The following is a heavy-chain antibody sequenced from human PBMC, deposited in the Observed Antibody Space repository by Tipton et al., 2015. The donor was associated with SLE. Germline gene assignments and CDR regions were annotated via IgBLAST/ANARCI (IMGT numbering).Heavy chain of an antibody. CDR2: IYYSGST. Sequence: TLSLTCTVSGGSISSYYWSWIRQPPGKGLEWIGYIYYSGSTNYNPSLKSRVTISVDTSKNQFSLKLSSVTAADTAVYYCASYSSGWSNWSDPWGQGTLVTVSS. CDR3: ASYSSGWSNWSDP. D-gene: IGHD6-19*01. CDR1: GGSISSYY. J-gene: IGHJ5*02. V-gene: IGHV4-59*01.